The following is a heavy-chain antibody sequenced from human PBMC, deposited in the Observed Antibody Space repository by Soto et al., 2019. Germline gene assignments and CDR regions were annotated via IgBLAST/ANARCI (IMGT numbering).Heavy chain of an antibody. D-gene: IGHD3-9*01. CDR3: ARGLKGYFDWLFSTDFDY. Sequence: ETLSLTCAVYGGSFSGYYWSWIRQPPGKGLEWIGEINHSGSTNYNPSLKSRVTISVDTSKNQFSLKLSSVTAADTAVYYCARGLKGYFDWLFSTDFDYWGQGTLVTVS. J-gene: IGHJ4*02. V-gene: IGHV4-34*01. CDR1: GGSFSGYY. CDR2: INHSGST.